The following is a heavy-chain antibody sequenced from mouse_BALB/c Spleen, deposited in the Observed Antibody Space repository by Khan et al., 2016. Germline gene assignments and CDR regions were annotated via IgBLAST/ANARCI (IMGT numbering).Heavy chain of an antibody. CDR1: GFNIKDTY. Sequence: VQLQQSGAELVKPGASVKLSCTASGFNIKDTYMHWVKQRPEQGLEWIGRIDPANGNTKYDPKFQGKTSITADTSSNTAYLQLSSLTSEDPAVYYSASTTVVGYWGQGTTLAAAS. D-gene: IGHD1-1*01. CDR2: IDPANGNT. CDR3: ASTTVVGY. J-gene: IGHJ2*01. V-gene: IGHV14-3*02.